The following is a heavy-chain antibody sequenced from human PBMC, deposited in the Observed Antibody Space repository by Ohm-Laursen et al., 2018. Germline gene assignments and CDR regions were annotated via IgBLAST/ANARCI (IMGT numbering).Heavy chain of an antibody. Sequence: SLRLSCAASGFTFSDYYMSWSRQAPGKGLDWVSYVSHSGTTIYYADSLKGRFTISRDNTKNSLYLQMNSLRAEDTAIYYCVRHPFDSWGQGTLVTVSS. CDR1: GFTFSDYY. V-gene: IGHV3-11*04. CDR2: VSHSGTTI. J-gene: IGHJ4*02. CDR3: VRHPFDS.